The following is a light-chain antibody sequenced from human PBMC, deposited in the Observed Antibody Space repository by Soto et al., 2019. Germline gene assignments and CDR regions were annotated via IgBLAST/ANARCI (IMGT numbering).Light chain of an antibody. CDR1: HDIGND. CDR3: LQDYDYPRT. CDR2: AAS. J-gene: IGKJ1*01. V-gene: IGKV1-6*01. Sequence: ATQMTQSPSSLSASVGDRVTITCRASHDIGNDLGWYQQKPGKAPKLLIYAASSLQSGVPSRFSGSGSGTHFTLTISSLQPEDFATYYCLQDYDYPRTFGQGTKVEIK.